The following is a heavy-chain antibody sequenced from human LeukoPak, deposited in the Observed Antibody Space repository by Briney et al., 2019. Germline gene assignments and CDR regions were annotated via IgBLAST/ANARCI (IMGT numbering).Heavy chain of an antibody. J-gene: IGHJ4*02. CDR3: AKERSGSYYVYYFDY. CDR2: ISTGGGSA. V-gene: IGHV3-23*01. D-gene: IGHD1-26*01. Sequence: GGSLRLSCSASGFTFSNYALNWVRQAPGKGLEWVSTISTGGGSAFYADSVKGRFTISRDNSKNTLYLQMNSLRAEDTAVYYCAKERSGSYYVYYFDYWGQGTLVTVSS. CDR1: GFTFSNYA.